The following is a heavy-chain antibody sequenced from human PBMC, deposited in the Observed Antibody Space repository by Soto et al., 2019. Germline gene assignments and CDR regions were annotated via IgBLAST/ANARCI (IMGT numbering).Heavy chain of an antibody. D-gene: IGHD6-13*01. CDR3: AKAEHSISVPFDY. J-gene: IGHJ4*02. Sequence: RLSCAASVFTFSSYAMSWVRQAPGKGLEWVSAISGSGGSTYYADSVKGRFTISRDNSKNTLYLQMNSLSAEDTAVYYCAKAEHSISVPFDYWGQGTLVTVSS. V-gene: IGHV3-23*01. CDR1: VFTFSSYA. CDR2: ISGSGGST.